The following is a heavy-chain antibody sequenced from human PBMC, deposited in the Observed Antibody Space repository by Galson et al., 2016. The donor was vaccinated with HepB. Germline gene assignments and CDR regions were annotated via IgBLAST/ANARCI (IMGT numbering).Heavy chain of an antibody. CDR3: ASGYTSGV. J-gene: IGHJ3*01. CDR2: INQDASGK. D-gene: IGHD6-19*01. CDR1: GFTFSSYW. V-gene: IGHV3-7*01. Sequence: SLRLSCAASGFTFSSYWVHWVRQAPGKGLVWVASINQDASGKYYVDSVKGRFSISRDNVKNTLWLQMSGLRVDDTSMYYCASGYTSGVWGQGTMVTVSS.